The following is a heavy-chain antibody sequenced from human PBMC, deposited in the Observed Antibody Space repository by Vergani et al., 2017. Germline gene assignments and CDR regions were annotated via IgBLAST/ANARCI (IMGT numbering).Heavy chain of an antibody. CDR3: AKDWRGYSFLAAYYFDY. CDR1: GFTFSSYA. Sequence: EVQLLESGGGLVQPGGSLRLSCAASGFTFSSYAMSWVRQAPGKGLEWVSAISGSGGSTYYADSVKGRFTISRDNSKNTLYLQMNSLIAEDTAVYYCAKDWRGYSFLAAYYFDYWGQGTLVTVSS. CDR2: ISGSGGST. J-gene: IGHJ4*02. V-gene: IGHV3-23*01. D-gene: IGHD4-11*01.